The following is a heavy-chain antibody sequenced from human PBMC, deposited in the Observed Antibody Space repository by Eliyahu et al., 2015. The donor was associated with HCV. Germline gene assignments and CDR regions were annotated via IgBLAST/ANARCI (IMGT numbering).Heavy chain of an antibody. Sequence: QVQLQESGPGLVKPSETLSLTCTVSGGSITPSYWSWIRQPPGKGLEWIGYIHYSGSTNYNPSLKSRVTISVDTSKNQFSLNLTSVTAADTAMYYCASGGGGIAVTGTGGWFDPWGQGTLVTVSS. J-gene: IGHJ5*02. CDR3: ASGGGGIAVTGTGGWFDP. D-gene: IGHD6-19*01. CDR1: GGSITPSY. CDR2: IHYSGST. V-gene: IGHV4-59*01.